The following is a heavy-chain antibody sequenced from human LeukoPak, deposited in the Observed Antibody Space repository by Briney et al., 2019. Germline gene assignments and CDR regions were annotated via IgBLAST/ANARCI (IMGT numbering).Heavy chain of an antibody. CDR3: ARLKSSGWYIGWFDP. D-gene: IGHD6-19*01. CDR2: ISYDGSNK. J-gene: IGHJ5*02. V-gene: IGHV3-30*04. CDR1: GFTFSSYA. Sequence: GRSLRLSCAASGFTFSSYAMHWVRQAPGKGLEWVAVISYDGSNKYYADSVKGRFTISRDNSKNTLYLQMNSLRAEDTAVYYCARLKSSGWYIGWFDPWGQGTLVTVSS.